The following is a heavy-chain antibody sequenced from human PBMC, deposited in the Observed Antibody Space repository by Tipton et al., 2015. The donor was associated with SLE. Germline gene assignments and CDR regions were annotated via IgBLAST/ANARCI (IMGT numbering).Heavy chain of an antibody. CDR3: ARRSTRDDY. D-gene: IGHD4-11*01. Sequence: TLSLTCTVSGGSIKSYYWSWIRQPPGKGLEWIGYVYDRGNPNYNPSLKSRVTISVDTSKNHFSLKLNSVTAADTAVYYCARRSTRDDYWGQGTLVTVSS. J-gene: IGHJ4*02. CDR2: VYDRGNP. CDR1: GGSIKSYY. V-gene: IGHV4-59*08.